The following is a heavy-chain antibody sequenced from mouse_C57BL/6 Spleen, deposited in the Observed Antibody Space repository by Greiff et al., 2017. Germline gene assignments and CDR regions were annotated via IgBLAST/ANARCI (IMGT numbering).Heavy chain of an antibody. CDR1: GFTFSSYA. D-gene: IGHD2-4*01. J-gene: IGHJ1*03. V-gene: IGHV5-4*01. Sequence: DVMLVESGGGLVKPGGSLKLSCAASGFTFSSYAMSWVRQTPEKRLEWVATISDGGSYTYYPDNVKGRFTISRDNAKNNLYLQMSHLKSEDTAMYYCARDRSDYDGGYFDVWGTGTTVTVSS. CDR3: ARDRSDYDGGYFDV. CDR2: ISDGGSYT.